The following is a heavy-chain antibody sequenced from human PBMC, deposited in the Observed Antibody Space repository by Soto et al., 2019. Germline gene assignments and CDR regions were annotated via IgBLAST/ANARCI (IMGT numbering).Heavy chain of an antibody. J-gene: IGHJ4*02. CDR3: ARSSRYSSSWYFFDY. D-gene: IGHD6-13*01. V-gene: IGHV4-59*01. CDR2: IYYSGST. CDR1: GGSISSYY. Sequence: SETLSLTCTVYGGSISSYYWSWIRQPPGKGLEWIGYIYYSGSTNYNPPLKSRVTISVDTSKNQFSLKLSSVTAADTAVYYCARSSRYSSSWYFFDYWGQGTLVTVSS.